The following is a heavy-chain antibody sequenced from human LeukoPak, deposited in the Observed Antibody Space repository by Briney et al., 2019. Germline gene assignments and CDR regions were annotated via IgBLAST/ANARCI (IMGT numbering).Heavy chain of an antibody. Sequence: SVTVSCTASGFTFTTSAMQWVRQARGQRLERIGWIVVGSGNTNYAQKFQERVTITRDMSTSTAYMELSSLRSEDTAVYYCAKEGGYSYGYSYYYMDVWGKGTTVTISS. CDR2: IVVGSGNT. V-gene: IGHV1-58*02. D-gene: IGHD5-18*01. CDR1: GFTFTTSA. J-gene: IGHJ6*03. CDR3: AKEGGYSYGYSYYYMDV.